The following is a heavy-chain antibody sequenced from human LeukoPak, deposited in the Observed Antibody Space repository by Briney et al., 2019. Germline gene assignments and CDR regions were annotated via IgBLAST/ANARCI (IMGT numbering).Heavy chain of an antibody. D-gene: IGHD3-16*02. V-gene: IGHV4-31*03. Sequence: SQTLSLTYTVSGGSISSGGYYWSWIRQHPGKGLEWIGYIYYSGCTYYNPSLKSRVTISVDTSKNQFSLKLSSVTAADTAVYYCARDRDYDYIWGTYRVFDYWGQGTLVTVSS. CDR1: GGSISSGGYY. CDR2: IYYSGCT. J-gene: IGHJ4*02. CDR3: ARDRDYDYIWGTYRVFDY.